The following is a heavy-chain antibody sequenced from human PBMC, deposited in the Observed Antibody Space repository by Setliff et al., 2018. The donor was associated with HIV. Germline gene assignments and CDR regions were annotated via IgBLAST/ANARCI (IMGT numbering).Heavy chain of an antibody. V-gene: IGHV1-24*01. CDR1: GYTLTEIS. D-gene: IGHD5-18*01. Sequence: ASVKVSCKVSGYTLTEISMHWVRQAPGKGLEWMGGFDPEDGETIYAQKFQGRVTMTEDTSTDTAYMELSSLRSEDTAVYFCATVWGYSYANIYYFDYWGQGTLVTVSS. CDR2: FDPEDGET. J-gene: IGHJ4*02. CDR3: ATVWGYSYANIYYFDY.